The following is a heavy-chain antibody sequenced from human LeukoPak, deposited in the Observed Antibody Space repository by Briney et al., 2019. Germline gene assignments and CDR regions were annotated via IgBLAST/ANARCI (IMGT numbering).Heavy chain of an antibody. V-gene: IGHV1-8*01. CDR2: MNPNSGNT. CDR3: ASSAYQLLNYYYGMDV. J-gene: IGHJ6*02. CDR1: GYTFTSYD. Sequence: ASVKVSCKASGYTFTSYDINWVRQATGQGLEWMGWMNPNSGNTGYAQKFQGRVTMTRNTSISTAYMELNSLRSEDTAVYYCASSAYQLLNYYYGMDVWGQGTTVTVSS. D-gene: IGHD2-2*01.